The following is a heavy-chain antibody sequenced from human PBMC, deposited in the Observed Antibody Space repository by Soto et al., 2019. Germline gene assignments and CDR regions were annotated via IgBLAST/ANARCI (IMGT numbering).Heavy chain of an antibody. CDR3: ARDGSGYDFWSGPYFFDY. V-gene: IGHV4-59*01. J-gene: IGHJ4*02. D-gene: IGHD3-3*01. Sequence: SETLSLTCTVSGGSISTYYWSWIRQPPGKGLEWIGYIYYNGRTNYNPSLESRVTISLDTSKSQFSLKLSSVSAADTAVYYCARDGSGYDFWSGPYFFDYWGPGTLVTVSS. CDR1: GGSISTYY. CDR2: IYYNGRT.